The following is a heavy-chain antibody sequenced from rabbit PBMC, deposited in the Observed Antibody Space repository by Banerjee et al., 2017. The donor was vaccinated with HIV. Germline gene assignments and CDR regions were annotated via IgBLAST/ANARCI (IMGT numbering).Heavy chain of an antibody. V-gene: IGHV1S40*01. CDR3: ARDLTGVTGWNFNL. J-gene: IGHJ4*01. CDR2: INTSSGNT. D-gene: IGHD7-1*01. CDR1: GFTLSSYY. Sequence: QSLEESGGDLVKPGASLTLTCTASGFTLSSYYMCWVRQAPGKGLEWIACINTSSGNTVYASWAKGRFTISKTSSTTVTLQMTSLTAADTATYFCARDLTGVTGWNFNLWGQGTLVTVS.